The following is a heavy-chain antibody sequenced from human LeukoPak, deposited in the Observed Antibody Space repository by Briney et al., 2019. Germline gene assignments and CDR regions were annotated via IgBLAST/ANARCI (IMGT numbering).Heavy chain of an antibody. J-gene: IGHJ4*02. CDR2: INPNSIDT. CDR3: ARGGYNGWSTLDY. D-gene: IGHD6-19*01. V-gene: IGHV1-2*02. CDR1: GYTFTTFY. Sequence: ASVKVSCKASGYTFTTFYIHWVRQAPGQGLEWMGWINPNSIDTNDAQKFQGRVTMTRDTSISTAYMELSALTSDDTAIYYCARGGYNGWSTLDYWGRGTLVTVSS.